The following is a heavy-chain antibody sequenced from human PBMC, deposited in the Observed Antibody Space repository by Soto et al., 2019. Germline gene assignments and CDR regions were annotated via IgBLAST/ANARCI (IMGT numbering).Heavy chain of an antibody. CDR3: AKDSGDNYGYFRWFDP. Sequence: QVHLQVLGPRLVKPSETLSLSCTVSGGSISNYYWSWIRQPPGRGLEWIGHIFYSGRTNYNPALQSRVTISVNTSKSQFSLKLSSVTAADTAVYYCAKDSGDNYGYFRWFDPWGQGTLVTVSS. J-gene: IGHJ5*02. CDR1: GGSISNYY. D-gene: IGHD5-18*01. CDR2: IFYSGRT. V-gene: IGHV4-59*01.